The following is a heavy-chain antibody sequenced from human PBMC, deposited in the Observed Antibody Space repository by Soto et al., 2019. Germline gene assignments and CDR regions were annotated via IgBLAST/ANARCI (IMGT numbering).Heavy chain of an antibody. J-gene: IGHJ3*02. CDR3: ARDPAWRSYLAAFDI. D-gene: IGHD3-16*02. CDR1: GRPISSYY. CDR2: IYYSGST. Sequence: TLSLACTVSGRPISSYYWSWIRQPPGKGLEWIGYIYYSGSTNYNPSLKSRVTISVDTSKNQFSLKLSSVTVADTAVYYCARDPAWRSYLAAFDIWGQGTMVTVSS. V-gene: IGHV4-59*01.